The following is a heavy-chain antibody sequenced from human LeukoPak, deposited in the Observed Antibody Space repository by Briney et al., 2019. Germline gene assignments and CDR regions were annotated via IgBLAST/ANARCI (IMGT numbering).Heavy chain of an antibody. J-gene: IGHJ5*02. CDR3: ATQTYSNYYS. V-gene: IGHV3-48*04. CDR2: ISSSGSTI. D-gene: IGHD4-11*01. Sequence: SGGSLRLSCAASGFTFSSYGMHWVRQAPGKGLEWVSYISSSGSTIYYADSVKGRFTISRDNAKNSLYLQMNSLRAEDTAVYYCATQTYSNYYSWGQGTLVTVSS. CDR1: GFTFSSYG.